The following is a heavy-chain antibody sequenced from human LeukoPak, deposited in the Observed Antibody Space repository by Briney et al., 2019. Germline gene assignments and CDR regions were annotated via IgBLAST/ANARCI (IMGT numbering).Heavy chain of an antibody. CDR1: GFTFNSYA. CDR2: ISYDGSNK. Sequence: PGRSLRLSCAASGFTFNSYAMHWVRQAPGKGLEWVAVISYDGSNKYYADSVKGRFTISRDNAKNTLYLQMNSLRAEDTAVYYCGRGFSIVPAGIPDYWGLGTLVTVSS. V-gene: IGHV3-30-3*01. J-gene: IGHJ4*02. D-gene: IGHD2-2*02. CDR3: GRGFSIVPAGIPDY.